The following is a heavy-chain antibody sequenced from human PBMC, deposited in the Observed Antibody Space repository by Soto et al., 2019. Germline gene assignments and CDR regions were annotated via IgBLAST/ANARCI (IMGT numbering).Heavy chain of an antibody. Sequence: PSETLSLTCTVSGGSISSGGYYWSWIRQHPGKGLEWIGNIYYSGSTYYNLSLKSRVTISVDTSKNQFSLKLSSVTAADTAVYYCASLQLGVYALDYWGQGTLVTVS. J-gene: IGHJ4*02. CDR3: ASLQLGVYALDY. CDR1: GGSISSGGYY. D-gene: IGHD2-8*01. CDR2: IYYSGST. V-gene: IGHV4-31*03.